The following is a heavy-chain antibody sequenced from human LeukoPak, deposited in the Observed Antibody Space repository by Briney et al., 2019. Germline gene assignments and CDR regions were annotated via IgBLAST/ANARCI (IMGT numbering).Heavy chain of an antibody. D-gene: IGHD2-2*01. J-gene: IGHJ6*02. Sequence: SETLSLTCSVSGGSISRGGYYWSWIRQHPGKGLECIGYIYYSGSTNYNPSLKSRVTISVDTSKNQFSLKLSSVTAADTAVHYCARGPIVVVPAAMVYYYYGMDVWGQGTTVTVSS. V-gene: IGHV4-31*03. CDR2: IYYSGST. CDR1: GGSISRGGYY. CDR3: ARGPIVVVPAAMVYYYYGMDV.